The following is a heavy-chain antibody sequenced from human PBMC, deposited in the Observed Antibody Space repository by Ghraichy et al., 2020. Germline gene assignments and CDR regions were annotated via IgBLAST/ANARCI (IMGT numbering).Heavy chain of an antibody. CDR1: GYTFTSYG. CDR2: ISAYNGNT. V-gene: IGHV1-18*04. CDR3: ARVMGSGSYPYYFDY. Sequence: ASVKVSCKASGYTFTSYGISWVRQAPGQGLEWMGWISAYNGNTNYAQKLQGRVTMTTDTSTSTAYMELRSLRSDDTAVYYCARVMGSGSYPYYFDYWGQGTLVTVSS. J-gene: IGHJ4*02. D-gene: IGHD1-26*01.